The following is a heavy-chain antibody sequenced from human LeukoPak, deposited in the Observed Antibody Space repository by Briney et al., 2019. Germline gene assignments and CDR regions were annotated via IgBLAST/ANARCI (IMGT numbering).Heavy chain of an antibody. J-gene: IGHJ5*02. V-gene: IGHV1-2*02. CDR3: ARDRGRDIVVVPAATLNWFDP. CDR1: GYTFTGYY. D-gene: IGHD2-2*01. CDR2: INPNSGGT. Sequence: ASVKVSCKASGYTFTGYYMHWVRQAPGQGLEWMGWINPNSGGTNYAQKFQGRVTMTRDTSISTAYMELSRLRSDDTAVYYCARDRGRDIVVVPAATLNWFDPWGQGTLVTVSS.